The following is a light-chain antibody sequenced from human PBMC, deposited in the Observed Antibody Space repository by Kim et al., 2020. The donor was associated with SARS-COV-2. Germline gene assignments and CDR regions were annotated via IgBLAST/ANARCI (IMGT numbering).Light chain of an antibody. CDR1: ESVGNY. Sequence: EIALTQSPAILSLSPGERATLSCRARESVGNYLAWYQQKPGQAPRLLIYDVSTRNNGVPARFIGSGSGTDFTLTISSLEPEDCAIYYCQQRSRWPRLTFGGGTKVDIK. CDR2: DVS. V-gene: IGKV3-11*01. J-gene: IGKJ4*01. CDR3: QQRSRWPRLT.